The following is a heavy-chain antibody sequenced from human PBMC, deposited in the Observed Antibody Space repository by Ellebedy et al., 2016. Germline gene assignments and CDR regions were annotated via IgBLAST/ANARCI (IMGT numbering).Heavy chain of an antibody. J-gene: IGHJ6*03. CDR1: GFTFSSYG. D-gene: IGHD6-6*01. CDR2: ISYDGSNK. V-gene: IGHV3-30*18. CDR3: AKDRAYSSSSGYYYYYMDV. Sequence: GGSLRLXCAASGFTFSSYGMHWVRQAPGKGLEWVAVISYDGSNKYYADSVKGRFTISRDNSKNTLYLQMNSLRAEDTAVYYCAKDRAYSSSSGYYYYYMDVWGKGTTVTVSS.